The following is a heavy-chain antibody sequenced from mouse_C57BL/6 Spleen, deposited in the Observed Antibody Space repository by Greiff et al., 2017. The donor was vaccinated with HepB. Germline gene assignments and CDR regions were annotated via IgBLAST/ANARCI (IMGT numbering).Heavy chain of an antibody. CDR1: GYTFTDYY. CDR2: IYPGSGNT. J-gene: IGHJ2*01. CDR3: ARRSSGYSLDY. V-gene: IGHV1-76*01. D-gene: IGHD3-2*02. Sequence: QVQLQQSGAELVRPGASVKLSCKASGYTFTDYYINWVKQRPGQGLEWIARIYPGSGNTYYNEKFKGKATLTAEKSSSTAYMQLSSLTSEDSAVYVCARRSSGYSLDYWGQGTTLTVSS.